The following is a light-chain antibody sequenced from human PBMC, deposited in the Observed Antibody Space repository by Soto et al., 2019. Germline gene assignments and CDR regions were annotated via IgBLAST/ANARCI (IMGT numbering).Light chain of an antibody. V-gene: IGLV2-23*01. CDR2: EAN. CDR3: CSYAGSVI. Sequence: QSVLTQPASVSGSPGQSITISCTGTSSNIGTFNLVSWYQQRPGKVPQILIYEANKRPSGVSNRFSGSKSGNTASLTISALQAEDEADYYCCSYAGSVIFGGGTKLTVL. J-gene: IGLJ2*01. CDR1: SSNIGTFNL.